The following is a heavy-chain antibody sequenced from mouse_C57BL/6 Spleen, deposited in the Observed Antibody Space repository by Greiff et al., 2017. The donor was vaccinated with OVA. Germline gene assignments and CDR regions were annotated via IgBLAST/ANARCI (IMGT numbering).Heavy chain of an antibody. V-gene: IGHV3-6*01. CDR2: ISYDGSN. CDR1: GYSITSGYY. Sequence: EVKLQESGPGLVKPSQSLSLTCSVTGYSITSGYYWNWIRQFPGNKLEWMGYISYDGSNNYNPSLKNRISITRDTSKNQFFLKFNSVTTEDTATYDCARRGYYGSSYLDYWGQGTTLTVSS. CDR3: ARRGYYGSSYLDY. D-gene: IGHD1-1*01. J-gene: IGHJ2*01.